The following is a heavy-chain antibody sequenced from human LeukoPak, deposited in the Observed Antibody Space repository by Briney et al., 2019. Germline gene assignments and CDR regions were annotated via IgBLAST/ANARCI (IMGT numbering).Heavy chain of an antibody. CDR3: ARDFDGPRASDY. Sequence: PGGSLRLSCAASGFTFSYFWMHWFRQTPGKGLVWVSCTNTDGSYSSYADSVKGRFTISRDNVRNTLYLQMSSLGAEDSAVYYCARDFDGPRASDYWGQGISVTVSS. J-gene: IGHJ4*02. D-gene: IGHD4-17*01. V-gene: IGHV3-74*01. CDR1: GFTFSYFW. CDR2: TNTDGSYS.